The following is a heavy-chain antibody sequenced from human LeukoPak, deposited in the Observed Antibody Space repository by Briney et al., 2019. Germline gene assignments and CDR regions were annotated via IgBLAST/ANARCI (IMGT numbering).Heavy chain of an antibody. V-gene: IGHV3-9*01. CDR1: GFTFDDYA. D-gene: IGHD3-3*01. CDR3: AKDIREGYDSGGDAFDI. CDR2: MSWNSGSI. Sequence: GRSLRLSCAASGFTFDDYAMHWVRQAPGKGLEWVSGMSWNSGSIGYAESVKGRFTISRDNAKNSLYLKMNSLRAEDTALYYCAKDIREGYDSGGDAFDIWGQGKMVTVSS. J-gene: IGHJ3*02.